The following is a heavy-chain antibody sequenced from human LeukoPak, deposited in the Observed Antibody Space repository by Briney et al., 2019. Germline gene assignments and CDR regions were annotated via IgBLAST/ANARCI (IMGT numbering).Heavy chain of an antibody. Sequence: GASVKVSCKASGGTFSSYAISWVQQAPGQGLEWMGGIIPIFGTANYAQKFQGRVTITTDESTSTAYMELSSLRSEDTAVYYCARSGNYDILTGRYYYYYMDVWGKGTTVTVSS. CDR3: ARSGNYDILTGRYYYYYMDV. CDR1: GGTFSSYA. V-gene: IGHV1-69*05. D-gene: IGHD3-9*01. CDR2: IIPIFGTA. J-gene: IGHJ6*03.